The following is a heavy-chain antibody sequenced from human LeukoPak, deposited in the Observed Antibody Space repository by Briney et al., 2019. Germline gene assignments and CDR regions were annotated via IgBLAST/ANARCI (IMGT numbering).Heavy chain of an antibody. Sequence: PGGSLRLSCAASGFTFSSYSMNWVRQAPGKGLEWVSSISSSSSYIYYADSVKGRFTISRDNAKNSLYLQMNSLRAEDTAVYYCARAGYGSGKGDMDVWGKGTTVTVSS. CDR1: GFTFSSYS. J-gene: IGHJ6*04. CDR3: ARAGYGSGKGDMDV. CDR2: ISSSSSYI. D-gene: IGHD3-10*01. V-gene: IGHV3-21*01.